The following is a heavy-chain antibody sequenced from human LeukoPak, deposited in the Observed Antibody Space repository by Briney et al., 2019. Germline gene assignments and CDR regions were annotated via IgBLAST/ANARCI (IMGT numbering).Heavy chain of an antibody. CDR3: ARGSGGNDFDY. CDR1: GGTFSSYA. D-gene: IGHD4-23*01. J-gene: IGHJ4*02. Sequence: SVKVSCKASGGTFSSYAISWVRQAPGQGLEWMGRIIPILGIANYAQKFQGRVTITADKSTSTAYMELSSLRSEDTAVYYCARGSGGNDFDYWGQGTLVTVSS. CDR2: IIPILGIA. V-gene: IGHV1-69*04.